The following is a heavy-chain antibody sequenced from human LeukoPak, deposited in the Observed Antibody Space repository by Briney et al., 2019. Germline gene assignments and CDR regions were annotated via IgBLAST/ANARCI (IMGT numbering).Heavy chain of an antibody. CDR3: LYDSSGYQPGGRAFDI. V-gene: IGHV1-8*01. CDR1: GYTFTSYD. Sequence: ASVKVSCKASGYTFTSYDINWVRQATGQGLEWMGWMNPNSGNTGYAQKFQGRVTMTRNTSISTAYMGLSSLRSEDTAVYYCLYDSSGYQPGGRAFDIWGQGTMVTVSS. J-gene: IGHJ3*02. CDR2: MNPNSGNT. D-gene: IGHD3-22*01.